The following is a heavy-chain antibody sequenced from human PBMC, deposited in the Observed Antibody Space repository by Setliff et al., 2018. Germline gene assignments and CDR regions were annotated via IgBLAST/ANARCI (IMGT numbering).Heavy chain of an antibody. J-gene: IGHJ4*02. D-gene: IGHD1-1*01. V-gene: IGHV4-59*08. CDR3: ARTGTYRYFDY. CDR2: VYYSGTA. CDR1: GGSISGASIRSYY. Sequence: SETLSLTCTVSGGSISGASIRSYYWSWIRQPPGKGLEFIGYVYYSGTANYSPSLRSRLTISVDTSKNQFSLKLRSVTAADTAVYYCARTGTYRYFDYWGQGALVTVSS.